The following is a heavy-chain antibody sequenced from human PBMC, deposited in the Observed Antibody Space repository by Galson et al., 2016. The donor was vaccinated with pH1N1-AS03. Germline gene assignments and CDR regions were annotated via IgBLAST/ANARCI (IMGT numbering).Heavy chain of an antibody. J-gene: IGHJ4*02. Sequence: QSGAEVKQPGESLRISCKTPGYLFTNYWIGWVRQMPGKGLEWMGIFYPSASDARYSPSFQGQVTFSADKSTATAYLQWSTLKAADTAIYYCARHASPTILSFHFDYWGRGTLVTVSS. V-gene: IGHV5-51*01. CDR1: GYLFTNYW. CDR2: FYPSASDA. CDR3: ARHASPTILSFHFDY. D-gene: IGHD2-2*01.